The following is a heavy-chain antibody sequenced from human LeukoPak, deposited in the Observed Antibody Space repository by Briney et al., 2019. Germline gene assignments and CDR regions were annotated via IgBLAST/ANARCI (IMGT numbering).Heavy chain of an antibody. CDR2: IYYSGST. J-gene: IGHJ2*01. Sequence: SETLSLTCTVSGGSISGYYWTWIRQPPGKGLEWIGNIYYSGSTNYNPSLKSRVTISVDTSKNQFSLKLSSVTAADTAVYYCAKGGWSYDLWGRGTLVTVSS. V-gene: IGHV4-59*01. D-gene: IGHD2-15*01. CDR1: GGSISGYY. CDR3: AKGGWSYDL.